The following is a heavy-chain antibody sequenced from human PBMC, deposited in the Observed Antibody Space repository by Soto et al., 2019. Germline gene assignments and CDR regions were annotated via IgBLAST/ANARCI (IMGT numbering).Heavy chain of an antibody. V-gene: IGHV2-5*02. CDR1: GFSLSTSGVS. CDR2: IYWDNDK. J-gene: IGHJ4*02. CDR3: ARRPTLIATYFES. D-gene: IGHD2-21*01. Sequence: QITLKESGPTLVKPTQTLTLTCTFSGFSLSTSGVSVAWIRQPPGKALEWLALIYWDNDKRYNPSLNRRLTITKDPTKNQVVLTMTNMDPVETATYFCARRPTLIATYFESWGQGTLVTVSS.